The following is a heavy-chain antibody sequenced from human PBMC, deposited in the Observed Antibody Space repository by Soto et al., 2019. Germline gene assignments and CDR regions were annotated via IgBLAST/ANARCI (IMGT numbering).Heavy chain of an antibody. Sequence: GSMSLSCGASVFHFSRYGMHWVRQNPRTGLEWVGVISYGGTNQYYADSVKGRFPISRDNSKNARCPPLNRLRAEDTVVYHAAVVGEFLDTWGQGTLVPVSS. J-gene: IGHJ5*02. CDR3: AVVGEFLDT. CDR2: ISYGGTNQ. D-gene: IGHD3-10*01. V-gene: IGHV3-30*03. CDR1: VFHFSRYG.